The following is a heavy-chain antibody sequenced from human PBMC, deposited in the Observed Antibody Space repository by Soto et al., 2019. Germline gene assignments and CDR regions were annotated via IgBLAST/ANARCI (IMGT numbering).Heavy chain of an antibody. V-gene: IGHV4-34*01. J-gene: IGHJ6*02. CDR1: GGSFRGYY. CDR2: INQSVST. CDR3: ATVNCITIIGVVTYYYGMDV. Sequence: SETLSLTCAVYGGSFRGYYWSWIRQPPGKGLDWIGEINQSVSTNYNPSRKNRVTISVDTSNNEFSPKLSAVTAGDTAVYSGATVNCITIIGVVTYYYGMDVWGQGTTVTVSS. D-gene: IGHD3-3*01.